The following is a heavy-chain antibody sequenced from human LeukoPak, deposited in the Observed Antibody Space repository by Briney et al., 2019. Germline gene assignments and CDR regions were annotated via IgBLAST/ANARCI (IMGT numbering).Heavy chain of an antibody. V-gene: IGHV3-23*01. D-gene: IGHD6-13*01. J-gene: IGHJ4*02. Sequence: GGSLTLSCAASGFTFTNYAMSWVRQAPGKGLEWVSAISFSGVSTYYADSVKGRITISRDNSKNTLYLKMVSLRAEDTDVYYCAKSSAARQGTAFDYWGQGTLVTVSS. CDR2: ISFSGVST. CDR3: AKSSAARQGTAFDY. CDR1: GFTFTNYA.